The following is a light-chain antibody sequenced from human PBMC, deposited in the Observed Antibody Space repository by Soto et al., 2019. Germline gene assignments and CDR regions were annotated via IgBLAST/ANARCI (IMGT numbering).Light chain of an antibody. V-gene: IGKV3-11*01. CDR1: QTVGDR. CDR2: EAS. J-gene: IGKJ1*01. Sequence: EIVLTQSPATLSSSPGERATLSCRASQTVGDRLAWYQHKPGQAPRLIIYEASNRAAGIPARFSGSGSGTDSTLAITSLEPEAVALYYYHHRQKCPLTFGRGTKVEIK. CDR3: HHRQKCPLT.